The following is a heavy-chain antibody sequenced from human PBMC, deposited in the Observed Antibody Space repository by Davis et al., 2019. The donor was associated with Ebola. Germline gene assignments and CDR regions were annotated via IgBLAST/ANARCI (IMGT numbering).Heavy chain of an antibody. J-gene: IGHJ4*02. V-gene: IGHV3-23*01. Sequence: GESLKISCAASGFTFSSYAMSWVRQAPGKGLEWVSTITGSGDSTNYAGSVKGRFTISRDNSKNTLYLQINSLRAEDTAVYYCAKESQSRSGYDFDYWGQGTLVTVSS. CDR3: AKESQSRSGYDFDY. D-gene: IGHD5-12*01. CDR1: GFTFSSYA. CDR2: ITGSGDST.